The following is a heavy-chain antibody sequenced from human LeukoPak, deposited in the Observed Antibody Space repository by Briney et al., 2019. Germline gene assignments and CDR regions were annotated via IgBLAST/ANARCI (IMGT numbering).Heavy chain of an antibody. J-gene: IGHJ6*02. CDR1: GFTFSNYA. CDR2: TSGSGGST. Sequence: GGSLRLSCAASGFTFSNYAMSWVRQAPGKGLEWVSVTSGSGGSTYYTDSVKGRFTISRDNSKNTLYLQMNGLRAEDTAVYYCARDRAGSAPYYYGMDVWGQGTTVTVSS. CDR3: ARDRAGSAPYYYGMDV. D-gene: IGHD3-10*01. V-gene: IGHV3-23*01.